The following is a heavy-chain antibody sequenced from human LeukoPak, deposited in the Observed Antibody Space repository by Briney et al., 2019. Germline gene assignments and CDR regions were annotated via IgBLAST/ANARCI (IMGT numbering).Heavy chain of an antibody. CDR2: IYYSGST. Sequence: SETLSLTCTVSGGSISSYYWSWIRQPPGKGLEWIGYIYYSGSTYYNPSLKSRVTISVDTSKNQFSLKLSSVTAADTAVYYCARAGGALYYYDSSGYLGYGMDVWGQGTTVTVSS. CDR3: ARAGGALYYYDSSGYLGYGMDV. V-gene: IGHV4-59*12. J-gene: IGHJ6*02. D-gene: IGHD3-22*01. CDR1: GGSISSYY.